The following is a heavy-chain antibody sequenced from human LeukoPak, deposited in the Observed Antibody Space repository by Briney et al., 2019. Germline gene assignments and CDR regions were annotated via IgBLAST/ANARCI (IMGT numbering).Heavy chain of an antibody. CDR1: GYTLTELS. D-gene: IGHD6-13*01. CDR3: ARDPGQSRIAAAGGGLDY. Sequence: ASVKVSCKVSGYTLTELSMHWVRQAPGKGLEWMGGFDPEDGETIYAQKFQGRVTMTEDTSTDTAYMELNSLRAEDTAVYYCARDPGQSRIAAAGGGLDYWGQGTLVTVSS. V-gene: IGHV1-24*01. J-gene: IGHJ4*02. CDR2: FDPEDGET.